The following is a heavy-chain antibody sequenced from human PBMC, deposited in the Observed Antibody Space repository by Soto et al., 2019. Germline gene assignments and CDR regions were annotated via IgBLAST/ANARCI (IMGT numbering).Heavy chain of an antibody. CDR2: FDPEDGET. Sequence: ASAKVSCKVSGYTLTELSMHWVRQAPGKGLEWMGGFDPEDGETIYAQKFQGRVTMTEDTSTDTAYMELSSLRSEDTAVYYCATQRFWSNWFDPWGQGTLVTVSS. CDR3: ATQRFWSNWFDP. D-gene: IGHD3-3*02. CDR1: GYTLTELS. V-gene: IGHV1-24*01. J-gene: IGHJ5*02.